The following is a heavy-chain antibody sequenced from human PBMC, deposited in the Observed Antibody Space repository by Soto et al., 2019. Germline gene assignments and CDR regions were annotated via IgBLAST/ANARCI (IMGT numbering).Heavy chain of an antibody. D-gene: IGHD6-6*01. V-gene: IGHV1-2*04. CDR2: INPNSGGT. Sequence: ASVKVSCKASGYTFTGYYMHWVRQAPGQGLEWMGWINPNSGGTNYAQKFQGWVTMTRDTSISTAYMELSRLRSDDTAVYYCARSRTVYSSSSVLGYWVQGTLVTVST. CDR1: GYTFTGYY. CDR3: ARSRTVYSSSSVLGY. J-gene: IGHJ4*02.